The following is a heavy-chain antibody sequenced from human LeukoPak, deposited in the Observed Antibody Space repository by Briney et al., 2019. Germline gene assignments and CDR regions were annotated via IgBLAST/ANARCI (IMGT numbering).Heavy chain of an antibody. Sequence: ASVKVSCKASGYSFTGNYMHWVRQAPGQGLEWMGWINPNSGDTNFAQKFQGRVTMTRDTSTSTVYMELSSLRSEDTAIYYCARIRDGYNDAYDIWGQGTVVTVPS. CDR2: INPNSGDT. J-gene: IGHJ3*02. V-gene: IGHV1-2*02. CDR1: GYSFTGNY. CDR3: ARIRDGYNDAYDI. D-gene: IGHD5-24*01.